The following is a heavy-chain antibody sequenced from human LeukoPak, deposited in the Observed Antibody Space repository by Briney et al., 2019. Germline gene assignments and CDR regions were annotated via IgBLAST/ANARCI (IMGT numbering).Heavy chain of an antibody. CDR1: GFTFSSYG. CDR2: IWYDGSNK. J-gene: IGHJ3*02. CDR3: ARGPDCTNGVCYRDAFDI. Sequence: GGSLRLSCAASGFTFSSYGMHWVRQAPGKGLEWVAVIWYDGSNKYYADSVKGRFTISRDNSKNTLYLQMNSLRAEDTAVYYCARGPDCTNGVCYRDAFDIWGQGTMVTVSS. V-gene: IGHV3-33*01. D-gene: IGHD2-8*01.